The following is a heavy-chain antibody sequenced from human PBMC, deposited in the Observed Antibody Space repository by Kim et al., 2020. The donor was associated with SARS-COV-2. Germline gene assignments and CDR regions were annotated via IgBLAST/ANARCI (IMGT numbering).Heavy chain of an antibody. CDR2: IWYDGSNK. CDR3: ATKDGGKEDAFDI. J-gene: IGHJ3*02. Sequence: GGSLRLSCAASGFTFSSYGMHWVRQAPGKGLEWVAVIWYDGSNKYYADSVKGRFTISRDNSKNTLYLQMNSLRAEDTAVYYCATKDGGKEDAFDIWGQGTMVTVSS. D-gene: IGHD2-15*01. V-gene: IGHV3-33*01. CDR1: GFTFSSYG.